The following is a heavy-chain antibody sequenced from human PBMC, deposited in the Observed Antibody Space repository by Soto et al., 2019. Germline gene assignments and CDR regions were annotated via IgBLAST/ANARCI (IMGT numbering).Heavy chain of an antibody. V-gene: IGHV1-18*01. CDR3: AREHCSGGSCYAIYYCYGMDV. J-gene: IGHJ6*02. CDR2: ISAYNGNT. Sequence: ASVKVSCKASGYTFTSYGISWVRQAPGQGLEWMGWISAYNGNTNYAQKLQGRVTMTTETSTTTANMELRSLRSDDPAVFYCAREHCSGGSCYAIYYCYGMDVWGQGTTVTVSS. D-gene: IGHD2-15*01. CDR1: GYTFTSYG.